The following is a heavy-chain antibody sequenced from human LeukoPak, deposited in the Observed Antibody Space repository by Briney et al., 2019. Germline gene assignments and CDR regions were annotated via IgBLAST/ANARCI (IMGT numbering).Heavy chain of an antibody. CDR3: ARRSAGTWDH. CDR1: GGSFSGYY. V-gene: IGHV4-34*12. Sequence: SETLSLTCAVYGGSFSGYYWSWIRQPPGKGLEWIGIFFYSGSTYCNPSLKSRVTISVDTSKNQFSLKVTSVTAADTAVYYCARRSAGTWDHWGQGTLVTVSS. CDR2: FFYSGST. D-gene: IGHD1-7*01. J-gene: IGHJ4*02.